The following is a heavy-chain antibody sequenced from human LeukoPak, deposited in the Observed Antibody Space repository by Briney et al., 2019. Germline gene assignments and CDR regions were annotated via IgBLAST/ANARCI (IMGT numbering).Heavy chain of an antibody. CDR1: GGSISSSSYY. Sequence: SETLSLTCTVSGGSISSSSYYWGWIRQPPGKGLEWIGSIYYSGSTYYNPSLKSRVTISVDTSKNQFSLKLSSVTAADTAVHYCARHGLRSGAADYWGQGTLVTVSS. CDR2: IYYSGST. V-gene: IGHV4-39*01. D-gene: IGHD6-19*01. CDR3: ARHGLRSGAADY. J-gene: IGHJ4*02.